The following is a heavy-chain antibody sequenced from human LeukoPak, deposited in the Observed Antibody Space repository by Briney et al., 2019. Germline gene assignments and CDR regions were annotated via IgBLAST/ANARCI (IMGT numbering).Heavy chain of an antibody. Sequence: SETLSLTCTVSGGSISSYYWSWIRQPPGKGLEWIGYIYYSGRTNYNPSPKSRVTISVDTSKNQFSLKLSSVTAADTAVYYCARHALTIVEQEEFGEFNNWFDPWGQGTLVTVSS. CDR2: IYYSGRT. CDR3: ARHALTIVEQEEFGEFNNWFDP. D-gene: IGHD3-10*01. V-gene: IGHV4-59*08. CDR1: GGSISSYY. J-gene: IGHJ5*02.